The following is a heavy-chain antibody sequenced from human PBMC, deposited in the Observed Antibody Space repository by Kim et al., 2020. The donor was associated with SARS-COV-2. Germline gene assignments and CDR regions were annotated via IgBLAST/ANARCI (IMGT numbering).Heavy chain of an antibody. V-gene: IGHV2-5*02. D-gene: IGHD5-12*01. CDR1: GFSLSTSGVG. CDR2: IYWDDDK. J-gene: IGHJ4*02. Sequence: SGPTLVKPTQTLTLTCTFSGFSLSTSGVGVGWIRQPPGKALEWLALIYWDDDKRYSPSLKSRLTITKDTSKNQVVLTMTNMDPVDTATYYCARALVGRWLQLGYYFDYWGQGTLVTVSS. CDR3: ARALVGRWLQLGYYFDY.